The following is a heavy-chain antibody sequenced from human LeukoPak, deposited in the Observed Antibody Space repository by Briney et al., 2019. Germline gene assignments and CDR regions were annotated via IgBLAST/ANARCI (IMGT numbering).Heavy chain of an antibody. CDR3: ARSSVKRSDY. D-gene: IGHD1-1*01. J-gene: IGHJ4*02. Sequence: KPSETLSLTCAVYGGSFSGYYWSWIRQPPGKGLEWIGEINHSGSTNYNPSLKSRVTISVDTSKNQFSLKLSSVTAADTAVYYCARSSVKRSDYWGQGTLVTVSS. CDR2: INHSGST. CDR1: GGSFSGYY. V-gene: IGHV4-34*01.